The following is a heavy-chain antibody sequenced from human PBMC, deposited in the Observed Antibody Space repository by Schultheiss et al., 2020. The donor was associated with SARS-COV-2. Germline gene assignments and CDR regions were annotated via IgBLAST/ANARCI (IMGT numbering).Heavy chain of an antibody. D-gene: IGHD3-10*01. V-gene: IGHV1-8*02. CDR3: ARSYGSGSYWSWFDP. J-gene: IGHJ5*02. Sequence: ASVKVSCKASGYTFTSYAMHWVRQAPGQRLEWMGWMNPNSGNTGYAQKFQGRVTMTRNTSISTAYMELSSLRSEDTAVYYCARSYGSGSYWSWFDPWGQGTLVTVSS. CDR1: GYTFTSYA. CDR2: MNPNSGNT.